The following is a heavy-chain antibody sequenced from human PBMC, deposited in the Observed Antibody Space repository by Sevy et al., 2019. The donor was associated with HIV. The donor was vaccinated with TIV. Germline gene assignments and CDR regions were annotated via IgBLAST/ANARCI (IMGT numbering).Heavy chain of an antibody. CDR1: GFTFSSYA. J-gene: IGHJ4*02. V-gene: IGHV3-23*01. Sequence: GGPLRLSCAASGFTFSSYAMSWVRQAPGKGLEWVSAISGSGGSTYYADSVKGRFTISRDNSKNTLYLQMNSLRAEDTAVYYCAKWYLGLNYFDYWGQGTLVTVSS. CDR2: ISGSGGST. D-gene: IGHD6-13*01. CDR3: AKWYLGLNYFDY.